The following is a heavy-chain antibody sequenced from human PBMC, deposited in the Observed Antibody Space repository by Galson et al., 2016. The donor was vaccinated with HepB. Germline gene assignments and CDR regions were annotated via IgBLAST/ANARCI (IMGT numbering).Heavy chain of an antibody. CDR3: TPTWLGVETSS. J-gene: IGHJ4*02. D-gene: IGHD1-26*01. V-gene: IGHV3-49*04. CDR1: GFTFSSFE. CDR2: IISNTYGGTT. Sequence: SLRLSCAASGFTFSSFEMSWVRQAPGKGLEWVGFIISNTYGGTTEYAASVKGRFTISGDDSNSIAYLQMNSLKTEDTAVYYCTPTWLGVETSSWGQGTLVTVSS.